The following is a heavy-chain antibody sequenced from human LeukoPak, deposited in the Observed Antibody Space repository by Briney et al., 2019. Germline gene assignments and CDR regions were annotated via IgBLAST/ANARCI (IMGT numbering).Heavy chain of an antibody. J-gene: IGHJ4*02. D-gene: IGHD3-9*01. Sequence: VASVKVSCKASGYTFTSYGISWVRQAPGQRLEWMGWISAYNGNTNYAQKLQGRVTMTTDTSTSTAYMELRSLRSDDTAVYYCARLRAYYDILTGYTFDYWGQGTLVTVSS. CDR3: ARLRAYYDILTGYTFDY. CDR2: ISAYNGNT. V-gene: IGHV1-18*01. CDR1: GYTFTSYG.